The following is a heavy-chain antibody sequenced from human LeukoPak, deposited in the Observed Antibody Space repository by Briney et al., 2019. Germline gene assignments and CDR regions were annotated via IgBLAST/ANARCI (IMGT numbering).Heavy chain of an antibody. CDR3: AKDRVVGSSWYYFDY. J-gene: IGHJ4*02. CDR2: ISGSGGST. D-gene: IGHD6-13*01. Sequence: GGSLRLSCSVSGFTFSTYVMHWVRQAPGKGPEWVSAISGSGGSTYYADSVKGRFTISRDNSKNTLYLQMNSLRAEDTAVYYCAKDRVVGSSWYYFDYWGQGTLVTVSS. CDR1: GFTFSTYV. V-gene: IGHV3-23*01.